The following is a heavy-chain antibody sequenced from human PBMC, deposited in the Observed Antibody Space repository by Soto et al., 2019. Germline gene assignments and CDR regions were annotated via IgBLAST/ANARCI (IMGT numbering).Heavy chain of an antibody. D-gene: IGHD3-3*01. Sequence: SETLSLTCAVYGGSFSVYYWSWIRHPPGKGLEWIGEINHSGSTNYNPSLKSRVTISVDTSKNQFSLKLSSVTAADTAVYYCARVPRKIFGVVIKPSYYYYYGMDVWGQGTTVTVSS. V-gene: IGHV4-34*01. CDR1: GGSFSVYY. CDR3: ARVPRKIFGVVIKPSYYYYYGMDV. J-gene: IGHJ6*02. CDR2: INHSGST.